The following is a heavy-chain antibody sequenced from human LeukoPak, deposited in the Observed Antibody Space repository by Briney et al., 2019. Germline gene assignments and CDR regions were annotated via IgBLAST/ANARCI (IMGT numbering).Heavy chain of an antibody. D-gene: IGHD3-16*01. CDR3: TRGAGWLIDY. J-gene: IGHJ4*02. CDR1: GGSISSYY. Sequence: PSETLSLTCTVSGGSISSYYWSWIRQPPGKGLEWIGYMYYSGSTNYNPSLKSRVTMSVDTSKNHFSLKMSSVTAADTAVYYCTRGAGWLIDYWGQGILVTVSS. CDR2: MYYSGST. V-gene: IGHV4-59*01.